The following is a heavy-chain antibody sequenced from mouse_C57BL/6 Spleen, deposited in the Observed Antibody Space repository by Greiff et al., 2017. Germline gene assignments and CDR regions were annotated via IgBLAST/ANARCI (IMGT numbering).Heavy chain of an antibody. Sequence: VQLQQSGAELVKPGASVKLSCKASGYTFTSYWMHWVKQRPGQGLEWIGMIHPNSGSTNYNEKFKSKATLTVDKSSSTAYMQLSSLTSEDSAVYYCAREPYGNWYFDVWGTGTTVTVSS. J-gene: IGHJ1*03. V-gene: IGHV1-64*01. CDR3: AREPYGNWYFDV. D-gene: IGHD2-1*01. CDR1: GYTFTSYW. CDR2: IHPNSGST.